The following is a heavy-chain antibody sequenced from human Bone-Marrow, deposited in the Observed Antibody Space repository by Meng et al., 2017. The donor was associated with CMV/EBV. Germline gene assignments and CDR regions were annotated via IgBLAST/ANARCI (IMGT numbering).Heavy chain of an antibody. CDR3: PTDFWSASGMSV. CDR1: GFTFSNAW. J-gene: IGHJ6*02. D-gene: IGHD3-3*01. V-gene: IGHV3-15*01. Sequence: GESLKISCAASGFTFSNAWMSWVRQAPGKGLEWVGRIKSKTDGGTTDYAAPVKGRFTISRDDSKNTLYLQMNSLKTEDTAVYYCPTDFWSASGMSVWDQGTTVTVSS. CDR2: IKSKTDGGTT.